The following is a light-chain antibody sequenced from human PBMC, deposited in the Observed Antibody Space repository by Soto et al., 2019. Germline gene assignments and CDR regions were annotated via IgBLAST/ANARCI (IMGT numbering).Light chain of an antibody. J-gene: IGLJ1*01. CDR2: DVT. CDR1: SSDVGGYNY. Sequence: QSALTQPASVSGSPGQSITISCTGTSSDVGGYNYVSWYQQHPGKAPKLMIYDVTNRPSGVSNRFSGSKSGNTASLTISGLQAEDEADYYCSSYTGSNTHVFGSGTKLTVL. CDR3: SSYTGSNTHV. V-gene: IGLV2-14*03.